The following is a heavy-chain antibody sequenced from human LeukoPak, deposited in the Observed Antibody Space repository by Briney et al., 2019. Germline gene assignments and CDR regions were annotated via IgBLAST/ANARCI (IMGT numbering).Heavy chain of an antibody. CDR3: ARDKVTY. Sequence: PGGSLRLSCAASGFTSSNYWMSWVRQVPGKGLEWVAHINKDGSEKYYVDSVKGRFIISRDNAKNSLYLQMNSLKVEDTAVYYCARDKVTYWGPGTLVTVSS. CDR2: INKDGSEK. V-gene: IGHV3-7*01. CDR1: GFTSSNYW. J-gene: IGHJ4*02.